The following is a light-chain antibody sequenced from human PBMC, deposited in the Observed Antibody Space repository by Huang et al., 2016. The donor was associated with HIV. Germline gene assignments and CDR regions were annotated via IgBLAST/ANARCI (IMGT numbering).Light chain of an antibody. CDR3: QQYNNWPYS. CDR1: QSISDN. V-gene: IGKV3-15*01. Sequence: VQRCELSCWATQSISDNLAGYQQKPGQAPRLLIYGASTRATGLPARFSGSGSGTEFTLTISSLQSEDFGVYYCQQYNNWPYSFGQGTKLQIK. CDR2: GAS. J-gene: IGKJ2*03.